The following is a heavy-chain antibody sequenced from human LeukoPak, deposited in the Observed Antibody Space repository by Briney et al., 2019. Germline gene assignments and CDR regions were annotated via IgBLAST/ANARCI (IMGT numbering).Heavy chain of an antibody. CDR2: ISGSGGST. V-gene: IGHV3-23*01. CDR1: GFTFSSYA. Sequence: PGGSLRLSCAASGFTFSSYAMSWVRQAPGKGLEWVSAISGSGGSTYYADSVKGRFTISRDNSKNTLYLQMNSLRAEDTAVYYCAKDRHYYDSSGYYYWNFGLWGRGTLVTVSS. J-gene: IGHJ2*01. D-gene: IGHD3-22*01. CDR3: AKDRHYYDSSGYYYWNFGL.